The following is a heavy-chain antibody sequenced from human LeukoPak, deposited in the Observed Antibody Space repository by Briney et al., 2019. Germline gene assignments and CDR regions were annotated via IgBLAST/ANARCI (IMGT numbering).Heavy chain of an antibody. CDR2: LYSDGNT. D-gene: IGHD1-14*01. J-gene: IGHJ4*02. CDR1: GFTVITNG. CDR3: ARGVEPLAANTLAY. Sequence: GGSLRLSCAASGFTVITNGMTWVRQAPGKRLEWVSVLYSDGNTKYADSVQGRFTISRDNSKNTLYLEMNSLSPDDTAVYYCARGVEPLAANTLAYWGQGTLVTVSS. V-gene: IGHV3-53*01.